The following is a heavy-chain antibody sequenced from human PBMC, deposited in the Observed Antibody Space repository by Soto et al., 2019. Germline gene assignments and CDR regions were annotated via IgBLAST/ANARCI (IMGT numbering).Heavy chain of an antibody. J-gene: IGHJ6*02. CDR2: IYYSGST. CDR1: GGSISSGGYY. Sequence: NPSETLSLTCTVSGGSISSGGYYWSWIRQHPGKGLEWIGYIYYSGSTYYNPSLKSRVTISVDTSKNQFSLKLSSVTAADTAVYYCARDLIVGAPAFNYYYYGMDVWGQGTTVTVSS. V-gene: IGHV4-31*03. D-gene: IGHD1-26*01. CDR3: ARDLIVGAPAFNYYYYGMDV.